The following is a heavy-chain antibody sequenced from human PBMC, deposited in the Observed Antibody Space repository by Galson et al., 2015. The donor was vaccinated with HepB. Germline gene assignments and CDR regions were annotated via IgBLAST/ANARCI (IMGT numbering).Heavy chain of an antibody. D-gene: IGHD1/OR15-1a*01. CDR2: IKEDGSEK. CDR3: ARDGLDQYHDRFFDY. Sequence: SLRLSCAASGFTFSNYWMSWVRQAPGKGLEWVAHIKEDGSEKYYVDSVKGRFTISRDNAKNSLYLQMSSLRGEDTAVYYCARDGLDQYHDRFFDYWGQGSLVTVSS. CDR1: GFTFSNYW. V-gene: IGHV3-7*01. J-gene: IGHJ4*02.